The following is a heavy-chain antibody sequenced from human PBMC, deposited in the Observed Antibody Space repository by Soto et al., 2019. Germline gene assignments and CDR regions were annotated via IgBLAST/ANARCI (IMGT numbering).Heavy chain of an antibody. V-gene: IGHV3-23*01. CDR2: ISGSGGVT. CDR1: GFTFSSNA. CDR3: PRECLYSDNADAIDI. Sequence: PGGSLRLSCAGSGFTFSSNAMSWVRQAPGKGLEWVSHISGSGGVTYYADSVKGRFTISRDNSKNTLNLQMNRLRDEDTAVYYCPRECLYSDNADAIDIWLQGTMATVS. J-gene: IGHJ3*02. D-gene: IGHD3-16*01.